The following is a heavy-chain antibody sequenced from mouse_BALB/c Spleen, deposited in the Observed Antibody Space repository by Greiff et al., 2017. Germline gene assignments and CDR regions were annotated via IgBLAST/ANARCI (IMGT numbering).Heavy chain of an antibody. CDR3: ARWAYGNYFDY. CDR1: GFTFSSFG. Sequence: DVMLVESGGGLVQPGGSRKLSCAASGFTFSSFGMHWVRQAPEKGLEWVAYISSGSSTIYYADTVKGRFTISRDNPKNTLFLQMTSLRSEDTAMYYCARWAYGNYFDYWGQGTTLTVSS. J-gene: IGHJ2*01. V-gene: IGHV5-17*02. D-gene: IGHD2-1*01. CDR2: ISSGSSTI.